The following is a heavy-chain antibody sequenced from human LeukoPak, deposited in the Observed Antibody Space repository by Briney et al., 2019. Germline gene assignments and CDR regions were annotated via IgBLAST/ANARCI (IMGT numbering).Heavy chain of an antibody. D-gene: IGHD3-10*01. J-gene: IGHJ2*01. CDR3: ARGRRVVRGLLYWHFDL. Sequence: SETLSLTCAVYVGSFSGYYWSWIRQPPEKGLEWIGEINHSGSTNYNPSLKSRVTISVDTSKNQFSLKLSSVTAADTAVYYCARGRRVVRGLLYWHFDLWGRGTLVTVSS. CDR2: INHSGST. V-gene: IGHV4-34*01. CDR1: VGSFSGYY.